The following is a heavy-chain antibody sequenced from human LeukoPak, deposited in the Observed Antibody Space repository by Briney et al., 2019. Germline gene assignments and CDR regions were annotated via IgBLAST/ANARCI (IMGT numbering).Heavy chain of an antibody. CDR3: ARENGYYLHDY. CDR2: ISSSSSTI. V-gene: IGHV3-48*04. CDR1: GFTFSSYS. J-gene: IGHJ4*02. D-gene: IGHD4-17*01. Sequence: GGSLRLSCAASGFTFSSYSMNWVRQAPGKGLEWVSYISSSSSTIYYADSAKGRFTISRDNAKNSLYLQMNSLRAEDTAVYYCARENGYYLHDYWGQGTLVTVSS.